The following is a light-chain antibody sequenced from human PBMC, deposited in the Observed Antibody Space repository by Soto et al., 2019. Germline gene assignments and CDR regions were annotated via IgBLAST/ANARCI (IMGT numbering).Light chain of an antibody. CDR1: QTFSSH. V-gene: IGKV3-11*01. CDR2: DAS. Sequence: EIVLTQSPATLSLSPGERATLSCRASQTFSSHLAWYQQKPGQAPRFLIYDASKRATGIPASFSGRGSGTDFTLTISSLEPEDFAVYYCQQRSNWPPVITFGQGTRLEIK. J-gene: IGKJ5*01. CDR3: QQRSNWPPVIT.